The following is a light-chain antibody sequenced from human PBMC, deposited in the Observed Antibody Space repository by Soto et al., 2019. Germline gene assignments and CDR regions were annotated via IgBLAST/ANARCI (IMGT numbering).Light chain of an antibody. J-gene: IGKJ2*01. CDR3: QQYNNWPPHT. CDR1: QSVRSN. Sequence: ETVMTQSPATLSVSPGERATLSCRASQSVRSNLAWYQQKPGQAPRLLIYGASTRATGIPARFSGSGSGTEFTLTISSLQSEDFAVYYCQQYNNWPPHTFGQGTKLEIK. CDR2: GAS. V-gene: IGKV3-15*01.